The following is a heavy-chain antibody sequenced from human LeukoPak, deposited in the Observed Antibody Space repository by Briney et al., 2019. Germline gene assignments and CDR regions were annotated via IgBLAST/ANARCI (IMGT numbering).Heavy chain of an antibody. CDR1: GFTFSSYG. J-gene: IGHJ5*02. CDR2: ISYDGSNK. CDR3: AKDGSYYYDSSGYYPRT. D-gene: IGHD3-22*01. V-gene: IGHV3-30*18. Sequence: GGSLRLSCAASGFTFSSYGMHWVRQAPGKGLEWVAVISYDGSNKYYADSVEGRFTISRDNSKNTLYLQMNSLRAEDTAVYYCAKDGSYYYDSSGYYPRTWGQGTLVTVSS.